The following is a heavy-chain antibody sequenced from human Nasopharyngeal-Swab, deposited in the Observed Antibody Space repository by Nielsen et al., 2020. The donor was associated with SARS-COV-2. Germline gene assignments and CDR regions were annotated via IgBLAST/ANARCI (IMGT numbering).Heavy chain of an antibody. CDR1: GCTFTSYA. J-gene: IGHJ6*02. CDR3: ARDDSITIFVVVIEFSGMDV. Sequence: ASAEVSCKASGCTFTSYAMNWVRQAPGQGVEWMGWINTNTGNPTYAQGFTGRFVFSLDTSVSTAYLQISSLKAEDTAVYYCARDDSITIFVVVIEFSGMDVWGQGTTVTVSS. V-gene: IGHV7-4-1*02. CDR2: INTNTGNP. D-gene: IGHD3-3*01.